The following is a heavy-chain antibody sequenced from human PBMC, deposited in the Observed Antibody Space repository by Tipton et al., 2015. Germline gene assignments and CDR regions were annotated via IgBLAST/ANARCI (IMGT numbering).Heavy chain of an antibody. CDR3: ARDASMSVGAQKTFDY. D-gene: IGHD1-26*01. J-gene: IGHJ4*02. V-gene: IGHV1-18*01. CDR2: ISAYNGNT. CDR1: GYTFTNYG. Sequence: QVQLVQSGAEVRKPGASGKVSCKASGYTFTNYGITWVRQAPGQGLEWMGWISAYNGNTNYAQKLQGRVTMTTDTSTSTAYMELRSLRSDDTAVYYCARDASMSVGAQKTFDYWGQGTLVTVSS.